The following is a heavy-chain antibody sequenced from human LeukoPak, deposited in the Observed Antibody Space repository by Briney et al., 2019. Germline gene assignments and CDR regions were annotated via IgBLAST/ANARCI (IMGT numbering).Heavy chain of an antibody. V-gene: IGHV3-11*01. CDR2: IRSSGSSI. J-gene: IGHJ6*03. D-gene: IGHD2-15*01. CDR1: GFTFSDYY. Sequence: PGGSLRLSCAASGFTFSDYYMSWIRQAPGKGLEWVSYIRSSGSSIDYADSLKGRFTISRDNAKNSLYLQMNSLRAEDTAVYYCARVRLYCSGGRCYSLDVWGKGTTVTISS. CDR3: ARVRLYCSGGRCYSLDV.